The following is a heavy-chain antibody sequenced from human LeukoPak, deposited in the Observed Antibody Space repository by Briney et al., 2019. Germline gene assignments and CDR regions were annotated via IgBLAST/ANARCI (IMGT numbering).Heavy chain of an antibody. CDR2: IYHSGST. CDR1: GGSISSGGYY. CDR3: ARLGRSSYNLAGAFDI. J-gene: IGHJ3*02. Sequence: PSETLSLTCTVPGGSISSGGYYWSWIRQPPGKGLEWIGYIYHSGSTYYNPSLKSRVTISVDTSKNQFSLKLSSVTAADTAVYYCARLGRSSYNLAGAFDIWGQGTMVTVSS. V-gene: IGHV4-30-2*01. D-gene: IGHD5-24*01.